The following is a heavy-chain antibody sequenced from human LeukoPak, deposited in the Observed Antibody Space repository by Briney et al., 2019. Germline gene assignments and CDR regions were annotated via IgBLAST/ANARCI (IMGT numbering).Heavy chain of an antibody. CDR1: GFTFSSHA. Sequence: GGSLRLSCAASGFTFSSHAMHWVRQAPGKGLEWVAVVSYDGSNKYYADSVKGRFTISRDNSKNTLYLQMNSLRTEDTAIYYCARDSPHYGDPHDAFDIWGQGTMVTVSS. CDR2: VSYDGSNK. D-gene: IGHD4-17*01. J-gene: IGHJ3*02. CDR3: ARDSPHYGDPHDAFDI. V-gene: IGHV3-30-3*01.